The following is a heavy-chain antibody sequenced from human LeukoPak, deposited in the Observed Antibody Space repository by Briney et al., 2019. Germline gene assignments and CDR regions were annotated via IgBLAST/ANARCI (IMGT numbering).Heavy chain of an antibody. V-gene: IGHV3-7*01. D-gene: IGHD2-15*01. CDR1: GFTFSSYS. Sequence: GGSLRLSCAASGFTFSSYSMSWVRQAPGKGLEWVANIKQDGSEKYYVDSVKGRFTISRDNAKNSLDRQMIRLRAEDTAVYYCARDLYCSGGSCFRAPHDYWGQGTLVTVSS. CDR3: ARDLYCSGGSCFRAPHDY. J-gene: IGHJ4*02. CDR2: IKQDGSEK.